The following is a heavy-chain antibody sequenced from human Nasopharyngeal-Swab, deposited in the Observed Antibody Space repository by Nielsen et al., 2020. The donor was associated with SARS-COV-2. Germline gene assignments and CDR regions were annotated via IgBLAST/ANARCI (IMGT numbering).Heavy chain of an antibody. Sequence: WIRQPPGKGLEWIGSIYHSGSTYYNPSLKSRVTISVDASKNQFSLKLSSVTAADTAVYYCAREGSIAARRSSTMAYYYYYYMDVWGKGTTVTVSS. V-gene: IGHV4-38-2*02. CDR3: AREGSIAARRSSTMAYYYYYYMDV. CDR2: IYHSGST. J-gene: IGHJ6*03. D-gene: IGHD6-6*01.